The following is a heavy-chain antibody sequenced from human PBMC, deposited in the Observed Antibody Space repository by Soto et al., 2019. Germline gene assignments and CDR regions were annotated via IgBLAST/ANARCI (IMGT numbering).Heavy chain of an antibody. V-gene: IGHV3-30*18. CDR2: ISYDGSNK. Sequence: QVQLVESGGGVVQPGRSQRLSCAASGFTFSSYGMHWVRQAPGKGLEWVAVISYDGSNKYYADSVKGRFTISRDNSKNTLYLQMNSLRAEDTAVYYCAKVGRYYDILTGYRDYYGMDVWGQGTTVTVSS. CDR3: AKVGRYYDILTGYRDYYGMDV. CDR1: GFTFSSYG. J-gene: IGHJ6*02. D-gene: IGHD3-9*01.